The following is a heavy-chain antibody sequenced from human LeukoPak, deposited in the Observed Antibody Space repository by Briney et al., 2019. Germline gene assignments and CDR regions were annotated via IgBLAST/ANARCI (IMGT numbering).Heavy chain of an antibody. Sequence: GGSLRLSCAASGFTFSSYSMNWVRQAPGKGLEWISSISSSSSYIYYADSVKGRFTISRDNAKNSLYLQMNSLRAEDTAVYYCASSMMTTVTLNAFDIWGQGTMVTVSS. CDR1: GFTFSSYS. CDR3: ASSMMTTVTLNAFDI. D-gene: IGHD4-11*01. V-gene: IGHV3-21*01. J-gene: IGHJ3*02. CDR2: ISSSSSYI.